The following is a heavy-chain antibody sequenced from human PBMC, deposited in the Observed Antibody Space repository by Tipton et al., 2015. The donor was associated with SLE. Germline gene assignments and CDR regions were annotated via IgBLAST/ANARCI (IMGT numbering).Heavy chain of an antibody. CDR2: MWHIGTT. CDR3: ASLIWPDAFNV. J-gene: IGHJ3*01. D-gene: IGHD3-16*01. Sequence: SLRLSCAVSGGSVTSNHYWCWVRQSPGKGLEWIGEMWHIGTTRYNPSLNGRVAISLDTSKNQFSLKLTSVTAADTAVYFCASLIWPDAFNVWGQGTMVTISS. CDR1: GGSVTSNHY. V-gene: IGHV4-4*01.